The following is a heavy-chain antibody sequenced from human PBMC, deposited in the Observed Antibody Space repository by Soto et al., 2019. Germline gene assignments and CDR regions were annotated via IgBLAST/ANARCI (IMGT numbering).Heavy chain of an antibody. CDR1: GGTFSSYA. J-gene: IGHJ6*02. V-gene: IGHV1-69*01. CDR3: ARGDFWSGYPFDYYYYGMDV. D-gene: IGHD3-3*01. CDR2: IIPIFGTA. Sequence: QVQLVQSGAEVKKPGSSVKVSCKASGGTFSSYAISWVRQAPGQGLEWMGGIIPIFGTANYAQKFQGRVTITTDESTSTAYMELSSLRSEDTAVYYCARGDFWSGYPFDYYYYGMDVWGQGTTVTVSS.